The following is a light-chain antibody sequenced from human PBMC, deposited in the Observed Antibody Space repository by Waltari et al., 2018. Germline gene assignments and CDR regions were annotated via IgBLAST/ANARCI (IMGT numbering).Light chain of an antibody. Sequence: QTVVTQEPSFSVSPGGTVTLTCGLSSGSVSSNFYPSWYQQTPGQAPRPLLYSTNSRSSGVPDRFSGSILGNKAALTIRGAQSEDESDYYCLLYVGSGIWVFGGGTKLTVL. CDR2: STN. J-gene: IGLJ3*02. CDR3: LLYVGSGIWV. V-gene: IGLV8-61*01. CDR1: SGSVSSNFY.